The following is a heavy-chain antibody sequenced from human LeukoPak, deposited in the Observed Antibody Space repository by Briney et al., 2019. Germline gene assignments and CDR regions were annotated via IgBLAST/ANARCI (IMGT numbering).Heavy chain of an antibody. J-gene: IGHJ3*02. CDR2: IYYSGNT. V-gene: IGHV4-39*01. CDR1: GGSISSSSYY. Sequence: PSETLSLTCTVSGGSISSSSYYWGWIRQPPVKGLEWFGSIYYSGNTYYTPTLKSRVTISVDTSKNQFSLKLSSVTAADTAVYYCARHSPLKNAFDIWGQGTIVTVSS. CDR3: ARHSPLKNAFDI.